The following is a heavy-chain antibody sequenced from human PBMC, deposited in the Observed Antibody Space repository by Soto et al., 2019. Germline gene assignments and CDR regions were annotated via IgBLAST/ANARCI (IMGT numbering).Heavy chain of an antibody. Sequence: EVQLLESGGGLVQPGGSLRLSCAASGFTLSSYAMSWVRQAPGKGLEWVSAISGSGGTTYYADSVKGRFTISRDNSKNTLYLQINSLRAEDTAVYYCAKVERYYYDSSGYYYSPLFWCQGTLVTVSS. J-gene: IGHJ4*02. CDR1: GFTLSSYA. V-gene: IGHV3-23*01. D-gene: IGHD3-22*01. CDR2: ISGSGGTT. CDR3: AKVERYYYDSSGYYYSPLF.